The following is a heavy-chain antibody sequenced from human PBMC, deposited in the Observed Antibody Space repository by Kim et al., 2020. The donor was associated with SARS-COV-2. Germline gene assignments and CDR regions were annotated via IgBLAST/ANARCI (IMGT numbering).Heavy chain of an antibody. V-gene: IGHV4-4*09. J-gene: IGHJ2*01. CDR3: AGGRDGYIDCDL. D-gene: IGHD5-12*01. Sequence: NYNPALKSRVTISVDTSKKQVALKLSSVTAADTAVYYCAGGRDGYIDCDLWGRGTLVTVSS.